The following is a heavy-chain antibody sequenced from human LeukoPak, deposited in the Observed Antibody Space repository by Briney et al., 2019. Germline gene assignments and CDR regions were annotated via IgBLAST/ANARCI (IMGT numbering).Heavy chain of an antibody. CDR1: GGSISSYY. CDR2: IYYSGST. Sequence: SETLSLTCTVSGGSISSYYWSWIRQPPGKGLEWIGYIYYSGSTNYNPSLKSRVTMSVDTSKNQFSLKLSSVTAADTAVYYCARNKFFGSPFDYWGQGTLVTVSS. V-gene: IGHV4-59*12. J-gene: IGHJ4*02. D-gene: IGHD3-10*01. CDR3: ARNKFFGSPFDY.